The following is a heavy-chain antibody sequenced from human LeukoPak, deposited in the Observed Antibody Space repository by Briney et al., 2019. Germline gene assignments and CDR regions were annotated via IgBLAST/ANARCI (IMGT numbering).Heavy chain of an antibody. CDR3: ARGAAGYSYG. CDR2: IYYSGST. D-gene: IGHD5-18*01. V-gene: IGHV4-59*01. CDR1: GFTFSSSA. J-gene: IGHJ4*02. Sequence: GSLRLSCAASGFTFSSSAMSWVRQVPGKGLEWIGHIYYSGSTNYNPSLKSRLTISIDTSKNQFSLRLSSVTAADTAVYYCARGAAGYSYGWGQGTLVTVSS.